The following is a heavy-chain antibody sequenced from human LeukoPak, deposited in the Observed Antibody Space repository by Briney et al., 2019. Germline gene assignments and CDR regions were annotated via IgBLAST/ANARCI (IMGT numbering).Heavy chain of an antibody. Sequence: PSETLSLTCTVSGGSISSYYWSWIRQPAGKGLEWIGRIYTSGSTNYNPSLKSRVTMSVDTSKNQFSLKLSSVTAADTAVYYCARDRYSSSHYYYYGMDVWGQGTTVTVSS. V-gene: IGHV4-4*07. J-gene: IGHJ6*02. D-gene: IGHD6-13*01. CDR2: IYTSGST. CDR1: GGSISSYY. CDR3: ARDRYSSSHYYYYGMDV.